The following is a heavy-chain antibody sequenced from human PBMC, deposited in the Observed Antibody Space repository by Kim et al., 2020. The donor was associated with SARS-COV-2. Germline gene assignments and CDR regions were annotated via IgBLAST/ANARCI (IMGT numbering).Heavy chain of an antibody. D-gene: IGHD5-12*01. V-gene: IGHV3-11*06. J-gene: IGHJ4*02. CDR1: GFTFSDYY. CDR3: ASLDSGYYGLNY. CDR2: ISSSSSYT. Sequence: GGSLRLSCAASGFTFSDYYMSWIRQAPGKGLEWVSYISSSSSYTNYADSVKGRFTISRDNAKNSLYLQMNSLRAEDTAVYYCASLDSGYYGLNYWGQGTLVTVSS.